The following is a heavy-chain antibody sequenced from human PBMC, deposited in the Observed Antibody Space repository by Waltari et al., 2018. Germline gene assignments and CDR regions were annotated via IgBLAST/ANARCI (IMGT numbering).Heavy chain of an antibody. D-gene: IGHD2-2*01. Sequence: QVQLVQSGAEVKKPGSSVKVSCKASAGTFGRFAISWVRQAAGEGLEWMGGIIPKIGASNYAQKFQGRVTITADDSTRIAYMEVSSLRFEDTAVYFCATDTSPPYWGQGTLVIVSS. J-gene: IGHJ4*02. CDR2: IIPKIGAS. CDR3: ATDTSPPY. V-gene: IGHV1-69*01. CDR1: AGTFGRFA.